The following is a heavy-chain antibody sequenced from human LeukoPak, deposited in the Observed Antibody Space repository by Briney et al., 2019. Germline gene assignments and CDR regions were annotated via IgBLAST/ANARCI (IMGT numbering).Heavy chain of an antibody. CDR2: ISDSGST. CDR1: GGSISSRGYY. D-gene: IGHD4-23*01. V-gene: IGHV4-31*03. CDR3: ARDQNSGFGH. Sequence: SETLSLTCTVSGGSISSRGYYWSWIRQHPGTSLEWIGYISDSGSTYYNPSLKSRVTISGDTSKNQFSLRLTSVSAADTAVYYCARDQNSGFGHWGQGTLVTVSS. J-gene: IGHJ4*02.